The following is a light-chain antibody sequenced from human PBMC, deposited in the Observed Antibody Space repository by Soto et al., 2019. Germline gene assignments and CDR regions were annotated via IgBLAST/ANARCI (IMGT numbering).Light chain of an antibody. CDR1: SSDVGGSNF. J-gene: IGLJ2*01. V-gene: IGLV2-8*01. CDR3: NSYAGSNNFVV. CDR2: EVN. Sequence: QSVLTQPPSASGSPGQSVTISCTGTSSDVGGSNFVSWFQQTPGKAPKLIIYEVNKRPSGVPDRFSGSKSGNTASLTVSGLQAGDEADYYCNSYAGSNNFVVFGGGTKVTVL.